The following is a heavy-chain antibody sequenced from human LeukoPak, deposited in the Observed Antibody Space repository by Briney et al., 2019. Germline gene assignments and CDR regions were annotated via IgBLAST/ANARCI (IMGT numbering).Heavy chain of an antibody. D-gene: IGHD2-2*01. CDR2: IRYDGSNK. J-gene: IGHJ4*02. CDR1: GFTFSNYA. Sequence: GGSLRLSCAASGFTFSNYAMSWVRQAPGKGLEWVAFIRYDGSNKYYADSVKGRFIISRDNSKNTLYLQMNSLRAEDTAVYYCAKGWASVRMPFDYWGQGTLVTVSS. V-gene: IGHV3-30*02. CDR3: AKGWASVRMPFDY.